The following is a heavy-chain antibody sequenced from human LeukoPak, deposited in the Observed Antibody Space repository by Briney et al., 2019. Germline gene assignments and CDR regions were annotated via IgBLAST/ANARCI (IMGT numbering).Heavy chain of an antibody. J-gene: IGHJ6*03. CDR2: ISSGGTTI. V-gene: IGHV3-48*04. Sequence: GGSLRLSCAVSGFTFSVYGMNWVRQAPGKGLEWLSYISSGGTTIYYADSVKGRFTVSRDNVENSLFLQMNSLRVDDTAVYYCVRDYDLPAAAPDCYHFHYMDLWGTGTTVTVSS. D-gene: IGHD2-2*01. CDR3: VRDYDLPAAAPDCYHFHYMDL. CDR1: GFTFSVYG.